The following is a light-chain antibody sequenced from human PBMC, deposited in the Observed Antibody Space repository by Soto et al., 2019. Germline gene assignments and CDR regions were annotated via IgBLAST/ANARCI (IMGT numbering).Light chain of an antibody. V-gene: IGLV2-8*01. CDR2: EVS. CDR3: SSYSGTNYHYV. CDR1: SSDVGGYNY. Sequence: QPVLTQPPSASGSFGQSVTISCTGTSSDVGGYNYVSWYQQHPGKAPKLMIYEVSKRPSGVPDRFSGSKSGNTASLTVSGLQADDEADYYCSSYSGTNYHYVFGTGTKVTVL. J-gene: IGLJ1*01.